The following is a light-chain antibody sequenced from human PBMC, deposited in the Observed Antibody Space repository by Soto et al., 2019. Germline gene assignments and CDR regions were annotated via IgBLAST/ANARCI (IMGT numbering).Light chain of an antibody. CDR1: QSVSSGY. CDR3: QQHGSSIT. V-gene: IGKV3-20*01. CDR2: GAS. J-gene: IGKJ3*01. Sequence: EIVLTQSPGTLSLSPGERATLSCRASQSVSSGYLAWYQQKPGQAPRLLIYGASSRATGIPDRFSGSGSGTDFTLTISRLEPEDFAVYYCQQHGSSITFGPGTKVDIK.